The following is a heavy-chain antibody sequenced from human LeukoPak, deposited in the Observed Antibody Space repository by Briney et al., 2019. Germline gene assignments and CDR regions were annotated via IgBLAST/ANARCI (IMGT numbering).Heavy chain of an antibody. CDR3: ARDPHYYDSSGNTVDY. Sequence: PGGSLRLSCAASGFTFSSYSMNWVRQAPGKGLEWVSCISSSSSTTYYADSVKGRFTISRDNAKNSLYLQMNSLRAEDTAVYYCARDPHYYDSSGNTVDYWGQGALVTVSS. CDR2: ISSSSSTT. D-gene: IGHD3-22*01. V-gene: IGHV3-48*04. CDR1: GFTFSSYS. J-gene: IGHJ4*02.